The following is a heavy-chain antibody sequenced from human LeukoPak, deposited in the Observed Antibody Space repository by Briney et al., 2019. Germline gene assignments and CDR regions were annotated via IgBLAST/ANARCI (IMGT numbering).Heavy chain of an antibody. D-gene: IGHD1-26*01. CDR1: GFTFSIYA. CDR3: TTDFQYGGLSP. CDR2: ISGSGGTA. J-gene: IGHJ5*02. V-gene: IGHV3-23*01. Sequence: GGSLRLSCAASGFTFSIYAMSWVRQAPGKGLEWVSAISGSGGTAYYADSVKGRFTISRDNSKNTLYLQMNSLRAEDTAVYYCTTDFQYGGLSPWGQGTLVTVSS.